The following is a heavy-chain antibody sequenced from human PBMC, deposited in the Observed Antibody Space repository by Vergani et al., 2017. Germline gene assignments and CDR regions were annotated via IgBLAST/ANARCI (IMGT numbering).Heavy chain of an antibody. CDR3: ARCTYGSRLAGGMDV. V-gene: IGHV4-30-2*01. CDR1: GGSLSSGGYS. CDR2: IYHSGST. J-gene: IGHJ6*02. Sequence: QLQLQESGSGLVKPSQTLSLTCAVSGGSLSSGGYSWSWIRQPPGKGLEWIGYIYHSGSTYYNPSLKSRVTISVDRSKNQFSLKLSSVTAADTAVYYCARCTYGSRLAGGMDVWGQGTTVTVSS. D-gene: IGHD3-10*01.